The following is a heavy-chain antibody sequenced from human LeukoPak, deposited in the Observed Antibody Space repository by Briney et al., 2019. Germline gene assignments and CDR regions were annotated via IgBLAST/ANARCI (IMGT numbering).Heavy chain of an antibody. J-gene: IGHJ4*02. CDR2: INPNSGGT. CDR3: ARESTAVSLTLDY. D-gene: IGHD2-2*01. V-gene: IGHV1-2*02. Sequence: SVKLSCKPSGYTFTGYYMHWVRQAPGQGLEWMGWINPNSGGTNYAQKFQGRVTMTRDTSISTAYMELSRLRSDDTAVYYCARESTAVSLTLDYWGQGTLVTVSS. CDR1: GYTFTGYY.